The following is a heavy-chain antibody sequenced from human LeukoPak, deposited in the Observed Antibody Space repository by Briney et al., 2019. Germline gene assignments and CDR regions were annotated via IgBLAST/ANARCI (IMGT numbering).Heavy chain of an antibody. V-gene: IGHV4-31*03. D-gene: IGHD1-7*01. CDR2: IYYSGST. CDR3: AVVHNWNYEVGY. Sequence: KTSETLSLTCTVSGGSISSGGYYCSWSRQHPGKGLEWIGYIYYSGSTYYNPSLKSRVTISVDTSKNQFSLKLSSVTAADTAVYYCAVVHNWNYEVGYWGQGTLVTVSS. J-gene: IGHJ4*02. CDR1: GGSISSGGYY.